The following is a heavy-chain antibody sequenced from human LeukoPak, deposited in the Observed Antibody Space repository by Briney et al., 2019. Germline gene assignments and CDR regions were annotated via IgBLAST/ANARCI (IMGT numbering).Heavy chain of an antibody. CDR2: VYYSGST. D-gene: IGHD6-13*01. Sequence: SETLSLTCTVSGGSISSYYWSWIRQPPGKGLEWIGYVYYSGSTNYNPSPKSRVTISVDTSKNQFSLRLNSVTAADTAVYYCARDRRPAITAAGFDYWGQGTLVTVSS. J-gene: IGHJ4*02. CDR3: ARDRRPAITAAGFDY. V-gene: IGHV4-59*01. CDR1: GGSISSYY.